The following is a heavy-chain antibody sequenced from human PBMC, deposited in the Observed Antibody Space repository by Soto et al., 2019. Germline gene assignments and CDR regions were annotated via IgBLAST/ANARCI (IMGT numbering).Heavy chain of an antibody. CDR1: GFTFSSYA. Sequence: GGSLRLSCAASGFTFSSYAMSWARQAPGKGLEWVSAISGSGGSTYYADSVKGRFTISRDNSKNTLYLQMNSLRAEDTAVYYCAKVNLGKLRYFDWLPGYYFDYWGQGTLVTVSS. V-gene: IGHV3-23*01. CDR3: AKVNLGKLRYFDWLPGYYFDY. CDR2: ISGSGGST. J-gene: IGHJ4*02. D-gene: IGHD3-9*01.